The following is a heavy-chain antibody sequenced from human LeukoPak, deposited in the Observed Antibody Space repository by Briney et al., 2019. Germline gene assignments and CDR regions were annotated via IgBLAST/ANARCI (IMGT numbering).Heavy chain of an antibody. CDR1: GYTFTGYY. D-gene: IGHD3-3*01. CDR2: INPNSGGT. CDR3: ARGGRFLEWLLFTYFDY. Sequence: ASVKVSCKASGYTFTGYYMHWVRQAPGQGLEWVGWINPNSGGTNYAQKFQGRVTMTRDTSISTAYMELSRLRSDDTAVYYCARGGRFLEWLLFTYFDYWGQGTLVTVSS. V-gene: IGHV1-2*02. J-gene: IGHJ4*02.